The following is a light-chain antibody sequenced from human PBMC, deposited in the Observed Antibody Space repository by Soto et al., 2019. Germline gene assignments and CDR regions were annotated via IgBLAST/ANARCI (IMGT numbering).Light chain of an antibody. CDR2: GAS. CDR3: QQYSHWPQKT. Sequence: ETVMTQSPATLSVSPGEGATLSCRASQSIGSLLAWYQQKPGQAPILLIYGASTRAAGIPARFSGSGSGTEVSLTISSLQSEDFAVYYCQQYSHWPQKTFGQGTKLEIK. CDR1: QSIGSL. J-gene: IGKJ2*01. V-gene: IGKV3-15*01.